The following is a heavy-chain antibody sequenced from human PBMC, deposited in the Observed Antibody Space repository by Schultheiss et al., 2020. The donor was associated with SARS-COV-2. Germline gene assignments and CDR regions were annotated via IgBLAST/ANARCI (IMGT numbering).Heavy chain of an antibody. J-gene: IGHJ4*02. D-gene: IGHD2-15*01. CDR3: ARAPPPGCSGGSCYPY. CDR1: GFTFSSYG. V-gene: IGHV3-33*05. CDR2: ISYDGSNK. Sequence: GESLKISCAASGFTFSSYGMHWVRQAPGKGLEWVAVISYDGSNKYYADSVKGRFTISRDNAKNSLYLQMNSLRAEDTAVYYCARAPPPGCSGGSCYPYWGQGTLVTVSS.